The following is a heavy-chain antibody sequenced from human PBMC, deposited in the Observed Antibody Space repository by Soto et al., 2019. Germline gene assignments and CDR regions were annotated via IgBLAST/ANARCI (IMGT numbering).Heavy chain of an antibody. D-gene: IGHD6-6*01. CDR3: AKRSCSCTCDY. CDR2: ISGSDDST. Sequence: EVQLLESGGGLVQPGESLRLSCAASGFTFSSYAMRWVRQAPGKGLEWVSVISGSDDSTYYADSVKGRFTISRDNSKNTLYLQMNSLRAEGTAVYYCAKRSCSCTCDYGGQGTLVTVSS. CDR1: GFTFSSYA. J-gene: IGHJ4*02. V-gene: IGHV3-23*01.